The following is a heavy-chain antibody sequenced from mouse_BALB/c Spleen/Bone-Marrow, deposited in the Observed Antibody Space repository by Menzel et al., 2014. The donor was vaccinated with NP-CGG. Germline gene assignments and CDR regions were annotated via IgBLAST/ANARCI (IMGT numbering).Heavy chain of an antibody. J-gene: IGHJ4*01. CDR2: IDPGRGGS. CDR3: ARDGNYAAMDY. Sequence: VQVVESGPELVKPGASVKMSCKASGYTFTDYVITWVKRRTGQGLEWIGEIDPGRGGSFYNEKFKAKATPTADKSANTAYMQLSSLTSEDSAVYFCARDGNYAAMDYWGQGTSVTVSS. CDR1: GYTFTDYV. D-gene: IGHD2-1*01. V-gene: IGHV1-77*01.